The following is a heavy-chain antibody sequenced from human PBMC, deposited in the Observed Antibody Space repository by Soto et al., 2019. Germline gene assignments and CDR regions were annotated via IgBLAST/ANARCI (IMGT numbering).Heavy chain of an antibody. V-gene: IGHV3-48*03. Sequence: GGSLILSCAASVFTFSFYEMTWVGHAPGKGLEWVSYISTSGSSRSYADSVKGRFTISRGNAENSLYLQMNSLRVDDTGVYYCARAPANYYYYGLDVWGQGTPVTVSS. J-gene: IGHJ6*01. CDR2: ISTSGSSR. CDR3: ARAPANYYYYGLDV. CDR1: VFTFSFYE.